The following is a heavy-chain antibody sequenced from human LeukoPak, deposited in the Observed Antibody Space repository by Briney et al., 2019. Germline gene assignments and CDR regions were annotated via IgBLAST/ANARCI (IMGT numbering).Heavy chain of an antibody. CDR3: AKVTGYSTTWRFDY. J-gene: IGHJ4*02. Sequence: PSETLSLTCTVSGGSISSGGYYWSWIRQPPGKGLEWVSAITGGGSSTNYADSVKGRLTISRDDSQNTLYLQMNSLRVEDTAVYYCAKVTGYSTTWRFDYWGQGTLVTVSS. D-gene: IGHD2-2*01. CDR1: GGSISSGGYY. V-gene: IGHV3-23*01. CDR2: ITGGGSST.